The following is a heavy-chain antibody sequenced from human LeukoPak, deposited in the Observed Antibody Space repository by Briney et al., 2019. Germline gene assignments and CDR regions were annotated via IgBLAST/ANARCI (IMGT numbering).Heavy chain of an antibody. V-gene: IGHV4-4*02. CDR1: GRSISSSNW. J-gene: IGHJ4*02. Sequence: SETLSLTCAVSGRSISSSNWWSWVRQPPGKRLEWIGEIYHSGSTNYNPSLKSRVTISVDKSKSQFSLKLTSVTAADTAVYYCARGGAYSSSRWYWGQGTLVTVSS. CDR3: ARGGAYSSSRWY. D-gene: IGHD6-13*01. CDR2: IYHSGST.